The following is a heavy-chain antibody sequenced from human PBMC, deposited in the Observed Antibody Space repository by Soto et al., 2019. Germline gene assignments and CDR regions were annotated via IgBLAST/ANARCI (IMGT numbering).Heavy chain of an antibody. J-gene: IGHJ4*02. CDR1: GFTFSSYA. V-gene: IGHV3-23*01. Sequence: PGGSLRLSCAASGFTFSSYAMSWVRQAPGKGLEWVSAISGSGGSTYYADSVKGRFTISRDNSKNTLYLQMNSLRAEDTAVYYCAARLRFLEWFSSFDSWGQGTLVTVSS. D-gene: IGHD3-3*01. CDR3: AARLRFLEWFSSFDS. CDR2: ISGSGGST.